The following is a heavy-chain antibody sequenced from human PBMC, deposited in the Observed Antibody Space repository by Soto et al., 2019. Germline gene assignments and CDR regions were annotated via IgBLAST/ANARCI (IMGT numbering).Heavy chain of an antibody. J-gene: IGHJ6*02. V-gene: IGHV3-53*02. CDR1: GLAVTSNY. D-gene: IGHD5-18*01. CDR3: ARVDTYDYYYSMDV. CDR2: VYSSGTT. Sequence: EVQLVETGGGLIQPGGSLSLSCAASGLAVTSNYMSWVRQAPGKGLEWVSIVYSSGTTYYADSVKGRFTFSRDTSKNTIYPQMRNLRAEDTAVYYCARVDTYDYYYSMDVWGQGTTVTVSS.